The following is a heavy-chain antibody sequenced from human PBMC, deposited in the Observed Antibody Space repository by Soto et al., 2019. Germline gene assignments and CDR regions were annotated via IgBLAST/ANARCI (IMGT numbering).Heavy chain of an antibody. CDR2: INAHNGNT. CDR3: ARDAPYDDFWSGVMELYYYGMDV. D-gene: IGHD3-3*01. V-gene: IGHV1-18*01. CDR1: GYTFSNYA. Sequence: QVQLVQSGGEVKKPGASVKVSCKASGYTFSNYAISWVRQAPGQGLEWMGWINAHNGNTKYAQKFQARVTMTTDTSTSTASMELRSLTSDDTAVYYCARDAPYDDFWSGVMELYYYGMDVWGQGTTVTVSS. J-gene: IGHJ6*02.